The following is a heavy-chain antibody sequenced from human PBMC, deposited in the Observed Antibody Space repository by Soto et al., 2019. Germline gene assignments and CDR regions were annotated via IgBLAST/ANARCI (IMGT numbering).Heavy chain of an antibody. V-gene: IGHV3-30*18. CDR2: ISYDASNK. D-gene: IGHD3-3*01. CDR1: GFTFSTYG. CDR3: AKDRAGDIYVAARSGLDY. Sequence: QVQLVESGGGVVQPGRSLRLSCAASGFTFSTYGMHWVRQAPGKGLEWVAVISYDASNKYYADSVKGRFTISRDNSKNTLYLQMNSLRAEDTAVYYCAKDRAGDIYVAARSGLDYWGQGTLVTVSS. J-gene: IGHJ4*02.